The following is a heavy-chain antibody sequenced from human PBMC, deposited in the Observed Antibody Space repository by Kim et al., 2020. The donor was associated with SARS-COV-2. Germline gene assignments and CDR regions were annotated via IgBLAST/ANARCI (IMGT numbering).Heavy chain of an antibody. D-gene: IGHD6-13*01. CDR2: ISSNGGST. Sequence: GGSLRLSCSASGFTFSSYAMHWVRQAPGKGLKYVSAISSNGGSTYYADSVKGRFTISRDNSKNTLYLQMSSLRAEDTAVYYCVKGYSSSWYEAGWFDPWGQGTLVTVSS. V-gene: IGHV3-64D*06. CDR3: VKGYSSSWYEAGWFDP. CDR1: GFTFSSYA. J-gene: IGHJ5*02.